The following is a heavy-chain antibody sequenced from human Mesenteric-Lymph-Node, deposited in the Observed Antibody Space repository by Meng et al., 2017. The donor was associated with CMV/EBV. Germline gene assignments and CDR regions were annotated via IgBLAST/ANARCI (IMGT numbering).Heavy chain of an antibody. J-gene: IGHJ4*02. CDR3: AMPDSGTYYNPPGY. CDR1: GGSIRSSSYY. V-gene: IGHV4-39*01. Sequence: SETLSLTCNVSGGSIRSSSYYWGWIRQPPGKGLEWIGTIYYSGSTYYNPSLKSRVTISVDTSKNQFSLKLSSVTAADTAVYYCAMPDSGTYYNPPGYWGQGTLVTVSS. CDR2: IYYSGST. D-gene: IGHD3-10*01.